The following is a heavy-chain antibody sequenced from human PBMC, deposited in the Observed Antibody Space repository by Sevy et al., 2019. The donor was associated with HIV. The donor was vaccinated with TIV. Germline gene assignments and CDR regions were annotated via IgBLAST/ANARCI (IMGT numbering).Heavy chain of an antibody. CDR1: GGSFSGYY. J-gene: IGHJ6*02. CDR3: ARGGPALRFLEWSPLYYGMDV. Sequence: SETLSLTCAVYGGSFSGYYWSWIRQPPGNGLEWIGEINHSGSTNYNPSLKSRVTISVDTSKNQFSLKLSSVTAADTAVYYCARGGPALRFLEWSPLYYGMDVWGQGTTVTVSS. D-gene: IGHD3-3*01. CDR2: INHSGST. V-gene: IGHV4-34*01.